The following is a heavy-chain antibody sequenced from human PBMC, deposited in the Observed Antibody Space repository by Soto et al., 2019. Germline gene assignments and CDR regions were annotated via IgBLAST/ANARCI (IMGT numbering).Heavy chain of an antibody. Sequence: QAHLVESGGGVVQPGRSLRLSCAASGFTFSLYGMHWVRQAPGKGLEWVAAIWDDGRRKDNADSVKDRLFISRDNSKNTLYLQLNSLRPEYTAVYYCATWQGSLNFHYWGQGTLVTVSS. CDR3: ATWQGSLNFHY. CDR2: IWDDGRRK. CDR1: GFTFSLYG. V-gene: IGHV3-33*01. J-gene: IGHJ4*02.